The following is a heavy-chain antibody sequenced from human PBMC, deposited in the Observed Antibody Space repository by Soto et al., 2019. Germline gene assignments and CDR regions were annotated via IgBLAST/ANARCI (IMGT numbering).Heavy chain of an antibody. J-gene: IGHJ4*02. Sequence: ETLSLTCTVSGGSISGHYWILIRQPPGEGMEWSGDIFYSGSTTYNNNPSLKSRASISVNTSKNQFYLRLISVTATDTAVYYCARVGSSGWSRDYWGQGPLVTVSS. V-gene: IGHV4-59*11. D-gene: IGHD6-19*01. CDR3: ARVGSSGWSRDY. CDR2: IFYSGSTTY. CDR1: GGSISGHY.